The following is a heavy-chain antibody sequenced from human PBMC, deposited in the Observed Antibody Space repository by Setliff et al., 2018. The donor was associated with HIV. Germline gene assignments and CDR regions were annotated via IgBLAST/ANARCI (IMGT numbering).Heavy chain of an antibody. CDR1: GGSLNRYY. CDR2: IYYSGGT. V-gene: IGHV4-59*01. D-gene: IGHD4-17*01. J-gene: IGHJ6*03. CDR3: ARVGTYGVHGDYYYYMDV. Sequence: SETLSLTCSVSGGSLNRYYWSWIRRAPGKGLEWLGYIYYSGGTNYDSHPSLKSRVTVLVDTSKNQFSLRLTSVTTADTAVYYCARVGTYGVHGDYYYYMDVWGKGTTVTVSS.